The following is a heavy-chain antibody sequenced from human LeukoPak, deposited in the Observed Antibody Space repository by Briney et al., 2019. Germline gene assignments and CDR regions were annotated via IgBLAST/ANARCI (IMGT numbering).Heavy chain of an antibody. CDR1: GFTFSSYG. Sequence: PGRSLRLSCATSGFTFSSYGMHWVRQAPGKGLERVAVIWYDGSNKYYADSVQGRFTISRDNSKNTLYLQMNSLRAEDTAVYYCARDLRDGYSDAFDIWGQGTMVTVSS. CDR3: ARDLRDGYSDAFDI. CDR2: IWYDGSNK. D-gene: IGHD5-24*01. V-gene: IGHV3-33*01. J-gene: IGHJ3*02.